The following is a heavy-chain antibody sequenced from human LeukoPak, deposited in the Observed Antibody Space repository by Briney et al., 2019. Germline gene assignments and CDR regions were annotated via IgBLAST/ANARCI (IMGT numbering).Heavy chain of an antibody. CDR1: GGSISSYY. D-gene: IGHD2-15*01. CDR3: ARDRGLYCSGGSCYYFDY. J-gene: IGHJ4*02. CDR2: IYTSGST. Sequence: PSETLSLTCTVSGGSISSYYWSWIRQPAGKGLEWIGRIYTSGSTNYNPSLKSRVTMSVDTSKHQFSLKLSSVTAADTAVYYCARDRGLYCSGGSCYYFDYWGQGTLVTVSS. V-gene: IGHV4-4*07.